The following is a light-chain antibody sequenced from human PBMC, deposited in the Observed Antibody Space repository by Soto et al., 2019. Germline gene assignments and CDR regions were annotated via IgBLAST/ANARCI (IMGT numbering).Light chain of an antibody. CDR1: QGISNF. Sequence: DIQMTQSPSSLSASVGDRVTITCRASQGISNFLAWYQQKPGKVPKLLIYAASTLQSGVSSRFSGSGSGTDFTLTIRSLQPEDIATYYCQKYNSAPPFTFGPGTKVDIK. CDR3: QKYNSAPPFT. CDR2: AAS. J-gene: IGKJ3*01. V-gene: IGKV1-27*01.